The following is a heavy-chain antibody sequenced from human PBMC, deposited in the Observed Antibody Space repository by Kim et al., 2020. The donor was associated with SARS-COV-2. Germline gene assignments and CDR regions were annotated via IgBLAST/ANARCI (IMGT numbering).Heavy chain of an antibody. D-gene: IGHD2-8*02. J-gene: IGHJ6*02. CDR1: GFTFSGSA. Sequence: GGSLRLSCAASGFTFSGSAMHWVRQASGKGLEWVGRIRSKANSYATAYAASVKGRFTISRDDSKNTAYLQMNSLKTEDTAVYYCTRLGGLVGYYYYGMDVWGQGTTVTVSS. CDR2: IRSKANSYAT. V-gene: IGHV3-73*01. CDR3: TRLGGLVGYYYYGMDV.